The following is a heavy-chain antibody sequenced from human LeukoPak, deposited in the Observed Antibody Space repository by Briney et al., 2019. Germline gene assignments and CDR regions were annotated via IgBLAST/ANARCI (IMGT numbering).Heavy chain of an antibody. J-gene: IGHJ3*02. D-gene: IGHD4-23*01. Sequence: GASVKVSCKASGGTFSSYAISWVRQAPGQGLEWVGWISAYNDNTNYAQKVQGRVTMTTDTSTSTAYMELRSLRSDDTAVYYCARDYGGNSVGDAFDIWGQGTMVTVSS. CDR3: ARDYGGNSVGDAFDI. CDR1: GGTFSSYA. CDR2: ISAYNDNT. V-gene: IGHV1-18*01.